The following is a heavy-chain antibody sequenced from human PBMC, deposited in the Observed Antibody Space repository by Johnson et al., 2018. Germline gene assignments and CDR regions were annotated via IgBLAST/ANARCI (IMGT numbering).Heavy chain of an antibody. V-gene: IGHV1-69*09. Sequence: QVQLVESGAEVKKPGSSVKVSCKASGGTFSSYTISWVRQAPGQGLEWMGRIIPILGIANYAQKFQGRVTITADESTSTAYMELSSLRSEDTAVYYWARGNYPDYDFWSGPLSYYGMDGWGQGTTVTVSS. CDR1: GGTFSSYT. J-gene: IGHJ6*02. CDR2: IIPILGIA. CDR3: ARGNYPDYDFWSGPLSYYGMDG. D-gene: IGHD3-3*01.